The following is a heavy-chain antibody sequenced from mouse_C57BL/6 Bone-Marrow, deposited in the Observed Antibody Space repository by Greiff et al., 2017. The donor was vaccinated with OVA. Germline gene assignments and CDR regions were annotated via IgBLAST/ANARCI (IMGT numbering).Heavy chain of an antibody. CDR1: GYTFTSYW. CDR3: AIYGYDGYYFDY. CDR2: IDPSDSYT. V-gene: IGHV1-69*01. J-gene: IGHJ2*01. D-gene: IGHD2-2*01. Sequence: VQLQQSGAELVMPGASVKLSCKASGYTFTSYWMHWVKQRPGQGLEWIGEIDPSDSYTNYNQKFKGKSTLTVDKSSSTAYMQLSSLTSEDSAVYYCAIYGYDGYYFDYWGQGTTLTVSS.